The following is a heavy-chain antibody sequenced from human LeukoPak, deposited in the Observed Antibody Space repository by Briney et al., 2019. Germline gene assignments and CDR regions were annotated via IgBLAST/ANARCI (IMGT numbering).Heavy chain of an antibody. CDR3: ARDTKLLHYYYYYYMDV. CDR2: ISSSSTI. V-gene: IGHV3-48*01. Sequence: GGSLRLSCAASGFTFSSYSMNWVRQAPGKGLEWVSYISSSSTIYYADSVKGRFTIFRDNAKNSLYLQMNSLRAEDTAVYYCARDTKLLHYYYYYYMDVWGKGTMVTVSS. D-gene: IGHD2-21*02. CDR1: GFTFSSYS. J-gene: IGHJ6*03.